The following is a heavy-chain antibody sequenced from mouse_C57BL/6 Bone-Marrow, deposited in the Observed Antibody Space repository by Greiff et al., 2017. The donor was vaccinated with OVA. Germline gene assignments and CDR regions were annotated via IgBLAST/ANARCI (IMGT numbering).Heavy chain of an antibody. CDR1: GYTFTDYY. CDR3: ARSRKRVDY. CDR2: INPYNGGT. Sequence: VQLQQSGPVLVKPGASVKMSCKASGYTFTDYYMNWVKQSHGKSLEWIGVINPYNGGTSYNQKFKCKATLTVDKSSSTAYMELNSLTSEDSAVYYCARSRKRVDYWGQGTTLTVSS. V-gene: IGHV1-19*01. J-gene: IGHJ2*01.